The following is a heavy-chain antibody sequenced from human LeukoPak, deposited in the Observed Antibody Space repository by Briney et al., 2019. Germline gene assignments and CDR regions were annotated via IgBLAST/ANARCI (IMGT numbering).Heavy chain of an antibody. J-gene: IGHJ6*03. D-gene: IGHD6-19*01. CDR2: MNPNRGNT. CDR1: GYTFTRYD. Sequence: ASVKVSCKASGYTFTRYDINWVRQATGQWLEWMGWMNPNRGNTDYAHKFQGRVTMTRNTSINSAYMEMSSLRAEDTAVYYCARGGQWRPRRGDYYYMDVWGKGTTVTVSS. V-gene: IGHV1-8*01. CDR3: ARGGQWRPRRGDYYYMDV.